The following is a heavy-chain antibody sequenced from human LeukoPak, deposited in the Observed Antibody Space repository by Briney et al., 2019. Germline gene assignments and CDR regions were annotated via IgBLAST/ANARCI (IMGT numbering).Heavy chain of an antibody. CDR1: GFTFRSYG. CDR2: ISYDGSNK. Sequence: GGSLRLSCAASGFTFRSYGMHWVRQAPGNGLEWVAVISYDGSNKYYGDSVKGRLTISRENSNNTLYLQMNSLRDEDTAVYYCARDRWFGESRYFDYWGQGTLVTVSS. D-gene: IGHD3-10*01. J-gene: IGHJ4*02. V-gene: IGHV3-30*03. CDR3: ARDRWFGESRYFDY.